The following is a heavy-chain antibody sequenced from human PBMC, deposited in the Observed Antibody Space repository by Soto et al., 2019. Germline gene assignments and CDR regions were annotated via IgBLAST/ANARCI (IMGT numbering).Heavy chain of an antibody. CDR2: ISSSSSTI. Sequence: EVQLVESGGGLVQPGGSLRLSCAASGFTSSSYSMNWVRQAPGKGLEWVSYISSSSSTIYYADSVKGRFTISRDNAQNSLYLQMNSLRAEDTAVYYCARGRIAAAGRWFDPWGQGTLVTVSS. D-gene: IGHD6-13*01. CDR1: GFTSSSYS. J-gene: IGHJ5*02. V-gene: IGHV3-48*01. CDR3: ARGRIAAAGRWFDP.